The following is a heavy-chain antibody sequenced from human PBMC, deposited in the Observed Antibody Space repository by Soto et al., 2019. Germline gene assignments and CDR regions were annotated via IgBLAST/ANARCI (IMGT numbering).Heavy chain of an antibody. V-gene: IGHV3-15*01. CDR3: TTGIYYDILTGYHNVAY. J-gene: IGHJ4*02. D-gene: IGHD3-9*01. CDR1: GFNLSHPW. CDR2: IKSKTDGGTA. Sequence: EVPLVESGGGLVKPGGSLRLSCVASGFNLSHPWMTWVRQAAGKGLEWVGRIKSKTDGGTADYGAPVKGRATISRDDSKNTVYLQMNSLKTEDTAVYYCTTGIYYDILTGYHNVAYWGQGALVTVSS.